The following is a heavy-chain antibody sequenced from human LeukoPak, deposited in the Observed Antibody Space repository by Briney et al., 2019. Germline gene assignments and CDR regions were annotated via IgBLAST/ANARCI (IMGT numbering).Heavy chain of an antibody. CDR3: ARRSYYDSSGYYYDHRDAFDI. CDR2: IYPGDSDT. D-gene: IGHD3-22*01. J-gene: IGHJ3*02. Sequence: GESLKISCKGSGYSFTSYWIGWVRQMPGKGLEWMGIIYPGDSDTRYSPSFQGQVTISADKSISTAYLQWSSLKASDTATYYCARRSYYDSSGYYYDHRDAFDIWGQGTMVTVSS. CDR1: GYSFTSYW. V-gene: IGHV5-51*01.